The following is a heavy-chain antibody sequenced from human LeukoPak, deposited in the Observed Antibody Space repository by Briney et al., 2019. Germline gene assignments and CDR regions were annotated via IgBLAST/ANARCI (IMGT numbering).Heavy chain of an antibody. CDR3: ARDLSGDYYFDY. CDR1: GFTFSSYS. V-gene: IGHV3-21*01. J-gene: IGHJ4*02. D-gene: IGHD4-17*01. CDR2: ISSSSSYI. Sequence: PGGSLRLSCAASGFTFSSYSMNWVRQAPGKGLEWVSSISSSSSYIYYADSVKGRFTISRDNAKNSLHLQMNSLRAEDTAVYYCARDLSGDYYFDYWGQGTLVTVSS.